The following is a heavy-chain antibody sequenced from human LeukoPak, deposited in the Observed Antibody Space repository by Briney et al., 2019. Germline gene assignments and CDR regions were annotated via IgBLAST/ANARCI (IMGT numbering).Heavy chain of an antibody. CDR3: AIYDYGDYVYGYFQH. V-gene: IGHV1-69*13. CDR1: GGTFSSYA. J-gene: IGHJ1*01. Sequence: SVKVSCKASGGTFSSYAISWVRQAPGQGLELMGGIIPIFGTANYAQKFQGRVTITADESTSTAYMELSSLRSEDTAVYYCAIYDYGDYVYGYFQHWGQGTLVTVSS. CDR2: IIPIFGTA. D-gene: IGHD4-17*01.